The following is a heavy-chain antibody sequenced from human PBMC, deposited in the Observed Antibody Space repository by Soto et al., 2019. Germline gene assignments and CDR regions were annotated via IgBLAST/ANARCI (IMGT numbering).Heavy chain of an antibody. D-gene: IGHD2-8*01. CDR3: ARGYCTNGVCPDYYYYGMDV. CDR1: GFTFSSYA. V-gene: IGHV3-30-3*01. J-gene: IGHJ6*02. Sequence: QVQLVESGGGVVQPGRSLRLSCAASGFTFSSYAMHWVRQAPGKGLGWVAVISYDGSNKYYADSVKGRFTISRDNSKNTLYLQMNSLRAENTAVYYCARGYCTNGVCPDYYYYGMDVWGQGSTVTVSS. CDR2: ISYDGSNK.